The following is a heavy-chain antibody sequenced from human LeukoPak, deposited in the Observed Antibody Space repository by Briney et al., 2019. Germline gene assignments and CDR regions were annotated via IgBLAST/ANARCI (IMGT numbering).Heavy chain of an antibody. CDR3: ARLPPGQVVVAATYAFDI. V-gene: IGHV4-59*08. D-gene: IGHD2-15*01. J-gene: IGHJ3*02. CDR1: GGSISSYY. CDR2: IYYSGST. Sequence: SETLSLTCTVSGGSISSYYWSWIRQPPGKGLEWIGYIYYSGSTNYNPSLKSRVTISVDTSKNQFSLKLSSVTAADTAVYYCARLPPGQVVVAATYAFDIWGQGTMVTVSS.